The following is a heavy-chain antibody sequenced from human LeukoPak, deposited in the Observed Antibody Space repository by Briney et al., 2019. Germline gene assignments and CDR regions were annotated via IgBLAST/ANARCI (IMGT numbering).Heavy chain of an antibody. V-gene: IGHV3-23*01. J-gene: IGHJ4*02. CDR3: ARDPGSGYEEHFDY. CDR2: ISGSGGST. CDR1: GFTFSSYG. D-gene: IGHD5-12*01. Sequence: GGTLRLSCGASGFTFSSYGMSWVRQAPGKGLEWVSTISGSGGSTYYADSVKGRFTISRDNSKNTLYLQMNSLRAEDTAVYYCARDPGSGYEEHFDYWGQGTLVTVSS.